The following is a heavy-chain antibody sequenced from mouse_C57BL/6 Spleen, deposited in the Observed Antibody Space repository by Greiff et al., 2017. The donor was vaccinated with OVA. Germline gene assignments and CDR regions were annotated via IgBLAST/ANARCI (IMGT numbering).Heavy chain of an antibody. CDR1: GFTFSSYG. Sequence: EVQVVESGGDLVKPGGSLKLSCAASGFTFSSYGMSWVRQTPDKRLEWVATISSGGSYTYYPDSVKGRFTISRDNAKNTLYLQMSSLKSEDTAMYYCARHGIYDGYYKDYWGQGTTLTVSS. J-gene: IGHJ2*01. V-gene: IGHV5-6*01. CDR2: ISSGGSYT. CDR3: ARHGIYDGYYKDY. D-gene: IGHD2-3*01.